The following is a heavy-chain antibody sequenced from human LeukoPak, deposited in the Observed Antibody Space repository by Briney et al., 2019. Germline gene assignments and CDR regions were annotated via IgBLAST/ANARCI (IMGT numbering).Heavy chain of an antibody. J-gene: IGHJ4*02. Sequence: ASVKVSCKASGYTFTGYYMHWVRQAPGQGLEWMGWINPNSGGTNYAQKFQGRVTMTEDTSTDTAYMELSSLRSEDTAVYYCATAPVSDYWGQGTLVTVSS. D-gene: IGHD1-1*01. CDR1: GYTFTGYY. CDR2: INPNSGGT. V-gene: IGHV1-2*02. CDR3: ATAPVSDY.